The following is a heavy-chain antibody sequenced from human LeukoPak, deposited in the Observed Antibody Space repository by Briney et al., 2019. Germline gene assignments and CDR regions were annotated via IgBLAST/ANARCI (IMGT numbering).Heavy chain of an antibody. V-gene: IGHV3-23*01. Sequence: GGSLRLSCAASGFTFSSYAMSWVRQAPGKGLEWVSAVSGSGGSTYYADSGNGRFTISRDNSKNTLYLQMNRLRAEDTAVYYCAKEGYCGGDCYREFDYWGQGTLVTVSS. J-gene: IGHJ4*02. CDR2: VSGSGGST. CDR1: GFTFSSYA. CDR3: AKEGYCGGDCYREFDY. D-gene: IGHD2-21*02.